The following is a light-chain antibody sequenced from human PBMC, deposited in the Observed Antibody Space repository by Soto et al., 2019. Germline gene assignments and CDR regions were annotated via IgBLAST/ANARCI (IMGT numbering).Light chain of an antibody. J-gene: IGKJ3*01. V-gene: IGKV1-12*01. CDR1: QDVRTW. Sequence: IQMTQFPSSVSASVVDRVTITCRASQDVRTWLAWYQQRPGKAPKVLIHAATILQSGVPSRFSGSGAGTDFTLTINNLQPDDFATYYCQQVDNFPLTFGPGTKVD. CDR3: QQVDNFPLT. CDR2: AAT.